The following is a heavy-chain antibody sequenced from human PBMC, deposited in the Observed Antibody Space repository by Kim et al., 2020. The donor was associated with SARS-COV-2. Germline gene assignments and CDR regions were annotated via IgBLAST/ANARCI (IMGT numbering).Heavy chain of an antibody. CDR2: IYYSGSS. CDR1: GGSIGSSSYY. J-gene: IGHJ5*02. D-gene: IGHD6-19*01. Sequence: SETLSLTCTVSGGSIGSSSYYWGWIRQPPGKGLEWIGSIYYSGSSYYNPSLKSRVTISVDTSKNQFSLKLSSVTAADTAVYYCARRGSGWFGHWFDPWGQGTLVPVSS. CDR3: ARRGSGWFGHWFDP. V-gene: IGHV4-39*01.